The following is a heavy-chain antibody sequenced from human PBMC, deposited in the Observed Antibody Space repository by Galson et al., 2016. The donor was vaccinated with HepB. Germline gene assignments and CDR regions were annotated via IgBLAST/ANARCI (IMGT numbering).Heavy chain of an antibody. CDR1: GFTVSTDF. CDR2: IYTAGTT. V-gene: IGHV3-53*01. Sequence: SLRLSCAASGFTVSTDFMSWVRQAPGKGLEWVSLIYTAGTTSYADSVKGRFTISRDGSKNTLYLQMNRLRDEVTAVYYWSRSYRSTWPHDAFDVWGQGTMVAVSS. J-gene: IGHJ3*01. D-gene: IGHD1-26*01. CDR3: SRSYRSTWPHDAFDV.